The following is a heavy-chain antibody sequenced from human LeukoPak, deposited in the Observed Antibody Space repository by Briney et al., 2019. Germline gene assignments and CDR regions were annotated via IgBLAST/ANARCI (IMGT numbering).Heavy chain of an antibody. D-gene: IGHD2-2*03. Sequence: SETLSLTCAVYGGSFSGYYWSWIRQPPGKGLEWIGEINYSGSTNYNPSLKSRVTISVDTSKNQFSLKLSSVTAADTAVYYCARAHFGYCSSTSCYARGDVDYWGQGTLVTVPS. V-gene: IGHV4-34*01. CDR3: ARAHFGYCSSTSCYARGDVDY. CDR1: GGSFSGYY. J-gene: IGHJ4*02. CDR2: INYSGST.